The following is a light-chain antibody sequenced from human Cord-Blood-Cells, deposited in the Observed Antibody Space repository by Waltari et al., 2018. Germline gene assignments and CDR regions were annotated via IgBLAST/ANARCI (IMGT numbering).Light chain of an antibody. CDR2: GAS. V-gene: IGKV1-33*01. Sequence: DIQMTQSPSSLSASVGDRVTLTCQASQDVSNDLNWYQQKPRKAPTRLIYGASNLETGVPSRFSGSGSGTDFTFTISSLQHEDIATYYCQQYDNLPPYTFGQGTKLEIK. CDR3: QQYDNLPPYT. J-gene: IGKJ2*01. CDR1: QDVSND.